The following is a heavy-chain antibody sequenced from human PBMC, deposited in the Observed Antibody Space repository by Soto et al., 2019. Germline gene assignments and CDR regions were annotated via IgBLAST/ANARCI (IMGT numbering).Heavy chain of an antibody. D-gene: IGHD5-12*01. CDR3: AHSRGYGGFDY. CDR2: IYWDDAQ. CDR1: GFSLTTYGVG. V-gene: IGHV2-5*02. J-gene: IGHJ4*02. Sequence: QITLKETGPTLVNPTQTLTLTCTFSGFSLTTYGVGVGWIRQPPGKALEWLAFIYWDDAQGYRPSLKSSITSSKDNSRTQLALKMTNMDPVDTATYCCAHSRGYGGFDYLGQGILVTVSS.